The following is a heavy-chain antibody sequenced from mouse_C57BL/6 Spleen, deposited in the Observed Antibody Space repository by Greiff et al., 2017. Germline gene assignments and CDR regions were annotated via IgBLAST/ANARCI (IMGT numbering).Heavy chain of an antibody. D-gene: IGHD2-1*01. Sequence: VQLQESGAELVRPGASVTLSCKASGYTFTDYELHWVKQTPVHGLEWIGAIDPETGGTAYNQKFKGKAILTADKSSSTAYMELRSLTSEETAGYYGTKKGAGNGYAYWGQGTLVTVAA. CDR3: TKKGAGNGYAY. V-gene: IGHV1-15*01. CDR2: IDPETGGT. J-gene: IGHJ3*01. CDR1: GYTFTDYE.